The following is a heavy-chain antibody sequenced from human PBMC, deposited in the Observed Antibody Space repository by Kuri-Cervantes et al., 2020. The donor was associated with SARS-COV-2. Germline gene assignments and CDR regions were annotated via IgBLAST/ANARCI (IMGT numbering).Heavy chain of an antibody. V-gene: IGHV3-30*19. Sequence: GGSLRLSCAASGFTFSNYGMHWVRQAPGKGLEWVAVIWYDGSNKYYADSVKGRFTISRDNSKGTLSLQMSSLRAEDTAVYYCARSGYTYGYYFSAFDIWGQGTMVTVSS. CDR3: ARSGYTYGYYFSAFDI. J-gene: IGHJ3*02. D-gene: IGHD5-18*01. CDR1: GFTFSNYG. CDR2: IWYDGSNK.